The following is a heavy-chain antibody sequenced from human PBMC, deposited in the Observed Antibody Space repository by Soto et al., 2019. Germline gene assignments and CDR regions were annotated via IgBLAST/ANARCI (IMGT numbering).Heavy chain of an antibody. CDR1: AYTFSSYG. J-gene: IGHJ6*02. CDR3: ARGGYYDSSGSRNYHYYGLKV. CDR2: VSPYDGKT. Sequence: QAQLMQSGAEVKRPGASVKVSCRSSAYTFSSYGITWVRQAPGQGLEWLGWVSPYDGKTNYATSFQGTVYMYTDTSANTAYMELRSLRVDDTANYYCARGGYYDSSGSRNYHYYGLKVWGQGTTVTVS. V-gene: IGHV1-18*04. D-gene: IGHD3-22*01.